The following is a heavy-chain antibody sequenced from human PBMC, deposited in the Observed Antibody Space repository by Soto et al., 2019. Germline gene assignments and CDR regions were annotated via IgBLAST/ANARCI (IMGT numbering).Heavy chain of an antibody. D-gene: IGHD4-17*01. V-gene: IGHV3-23*01. CDR1: GFTFSSYA. Sequence: EVQLLESGGGLVQPGGSLRLSCAASGFTFSSYAMSWVRQAPGKGLEWVSAISGSGGSTYYADSVKGRFTISRDNSKNTLYLQMTSLRAEDTAVYYCAKSTWATVTTEGYFDYWGQGTLVTVSS. CDR3: AKSTWATVTTEGYFDY. J-gene: IGHJ4*02. CDR2: ISGSGGST.